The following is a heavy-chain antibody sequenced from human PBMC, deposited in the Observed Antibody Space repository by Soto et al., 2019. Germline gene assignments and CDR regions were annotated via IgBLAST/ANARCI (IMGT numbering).Heavy chain of an antibody. CDR3: ARGLYDYVWGSYPQENWFDP. D-gene: IGHD3-16*02. CDR1: GFTFSSYS. CDR2: ISSSSSYM. J-gene: IGHJ5*02. V-gene: IGHV3-21*01. Sequence: PGGSLRLSCAASGFTFSSYSMNWVRQAPGKGLEWVSSISSSSSYMYYADSVKGRFAISRDNAKNSLYLQMNSLRAEDTAVYYCARGLYDYVWGSYPQENWFDPWGQGTLVTVSS.